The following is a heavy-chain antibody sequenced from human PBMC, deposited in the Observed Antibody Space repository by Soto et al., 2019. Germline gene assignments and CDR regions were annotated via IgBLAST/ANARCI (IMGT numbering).Heavy chain of an antibody. V-gene: IGHV3-23*01. Sequence: GWSLRLSCASSGFTFTSYAMGWVRQAPGKGLEWVSVISSGGSTYYADSVRGRFTISRDNSKDTLSLQMNSLRAEDTAVYYCAKRRGAGGHFDYWGQGALVTVSS. CDR3: AKRRGAGGHFDY. D-gene: IGHD2-15*01. CDR1: GFTFTSYA. CDR2: ISSGGST. J-gene: IGHJ4*02.